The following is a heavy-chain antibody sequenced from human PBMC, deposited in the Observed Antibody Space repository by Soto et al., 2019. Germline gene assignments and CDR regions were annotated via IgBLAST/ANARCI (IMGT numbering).Heavy chain of an antibody. CDR2: ISAYSGKT. CDR1: GYTFTTYG. CDR3: ARAPYLGDHQY. Sequence: QVQLVQSGGEVKKPGASVKVSCKTSGYTFTTYGISWVRQAPGQGLEWVGWISAYSGKTHYAQKFQGKVTMTTDTSTNTAYRELRSLRSDDTAVYYCARAPYLGDHQYWGQGTLVTVSS. V-gene: IGHV1-18*01. J-gene: IGHJ4*02. D-gene: IGHD3-16*01.